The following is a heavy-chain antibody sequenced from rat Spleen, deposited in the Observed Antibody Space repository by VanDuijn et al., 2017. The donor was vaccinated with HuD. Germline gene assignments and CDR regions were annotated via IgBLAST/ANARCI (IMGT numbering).Heavy chain of an antibody. CDR1: GFTFSAYY. V-gene: IGHV5-20*01. CDR3: TRGYVMDA. J-gene: IGHJ4*01. CDR2: ISYDGGST. Sequence: EVQLVESDGGLVQPGRSLKLSCAASGFTFSAYYMAWVRQAPKKGLEWVAYISYDGGSTYYRDSVKGRFTISRDNAKNTQYLQMDSLRSEDTATYYCTRGYVMDAWGQGASVTVSS.